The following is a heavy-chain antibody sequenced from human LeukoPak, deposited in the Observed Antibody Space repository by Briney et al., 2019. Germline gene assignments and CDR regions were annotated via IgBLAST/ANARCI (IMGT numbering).Heavy chain of an antibody. CDR1: GYSFSGYW. D-gene: IGHD4-17*01. V-gene: IGHV5-51*01. Sequence: GESLKISCQSSGYSFSGYWIDWVRQMPGKGLEWMGIIYPDDSDTRYSPSFQGQVTISADKSINTAYLQWSSLKASDTAMYYCARQRVTTVSRTYYYYAMDVWGQGTTVTVSS. J-gene: IGHJ6*02. CDR3: ARQRVTTVSRTYYYYAMDV. CDR2: IYPDDSDT.